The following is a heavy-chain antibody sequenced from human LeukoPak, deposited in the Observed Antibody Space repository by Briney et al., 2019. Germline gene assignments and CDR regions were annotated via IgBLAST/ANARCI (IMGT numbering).Heavy chain of an antibody. D-gene: IGHD3-22*01. V-gene: IGHV3-21*01. J-gene: IGHJ4*02. CDR3: ARAYYYDSSGYYW. CDR2: ISSSSSYI. Sequence: GGSLRLSCAASGFTFSRYSMNWVRQAPGKGREGVSSISSSSSYIYYADSVKGRFTISRDNAKNSLYLQMNSLRAEDTAVYYCARAYYYDSSGYYWWGQGTLVTVSS. CDR1: GFTFSRYS.